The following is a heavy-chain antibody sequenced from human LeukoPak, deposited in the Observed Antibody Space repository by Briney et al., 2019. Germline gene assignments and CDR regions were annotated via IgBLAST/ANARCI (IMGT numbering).Heavy chain of an antibody. J-gene: IGHJ4*02. CDR2: INHSGST. CDR3: AREDTYYYDSSGYSVFDY. Sequence: SETLSLTCAVYGGSFSGYYWSWIRQPPGKGLEWIGEINHSGSTNYNPSLKSRVTISVDTSKNQFSLKLSSVTAADTAVYYCAREDTYYYDSSGYSVFDYWGQGTLVTVFS. D-gene: IGHD3-22*01. CDR1: GGSFSGYY. V-gene: IGHV4-34*01.